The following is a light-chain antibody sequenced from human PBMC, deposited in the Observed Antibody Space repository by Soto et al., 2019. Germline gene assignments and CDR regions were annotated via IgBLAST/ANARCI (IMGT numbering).Light chain of an antibody. CDR1: QSINRN. J-gene: IGKJ5*01. CDR2: GAS. Sequence: EIVMTQAPATLSVSPGERATLSCRASQSINRNLAWYQQRPGQAPRLLIHGASTRATGIPASFSGSGSGTEFTLTLRSLQSEDFAVYYCLQYNNWPPITFGQGKRREI. V-gene: IGKV3-15*01. CDR3: LQYNNWPPIT.